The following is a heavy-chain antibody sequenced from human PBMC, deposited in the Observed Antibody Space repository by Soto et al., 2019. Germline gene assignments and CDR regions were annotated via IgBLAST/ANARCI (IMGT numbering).Heavy chain of an antibody. CDR1: GFSLTTSGVG. D-gene: IGHD4-17*01. CDR2: IFWDDDK. V-gene: IGHV2-5*02. J-gene: IGHJ5*02. CDR3: APRYSPVTTLGGWFDP. Sequence: SGPTLVNPTQTLTLTCTFSGFSLTTSGVGVGWIRQPPGKALEWLALIFWDDDKRYTPSLKNRLTITRDTSKSQVVLTMTNMDPVDTATYYCAPRYSPVTTLGGWFDPWGQGALVTVSS.